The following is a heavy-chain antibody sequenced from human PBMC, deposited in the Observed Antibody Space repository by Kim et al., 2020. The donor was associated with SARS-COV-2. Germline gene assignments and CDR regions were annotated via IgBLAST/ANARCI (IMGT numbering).Heavy chain of an antibody. CDR3: ARDLRDFWSGYSYWFDP. CDR1: GGTFSSYA. Sequence: SVKVSCKASGGTFSSYAISWVRQAPGQGLEWMGGIIPIFGTANYAQKFQGRVTITADESTSTAYMELSSLRSEDTAVYYCARDLRDFWSGYSYWFDPWGQGTLVTVSS. D-gene: IGHD3-3*01. J-gene: IGHJ5*02. CDR2: IIPIFGTA. V-gene: IGHV1-69*13.